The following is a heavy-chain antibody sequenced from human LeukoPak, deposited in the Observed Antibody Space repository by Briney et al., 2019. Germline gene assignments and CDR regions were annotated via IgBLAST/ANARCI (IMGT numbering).Heavy chain of an antibody. CDR3: AKQLGYCSDGSCYFPY. J-gene: IGHJ4*02. CDR2: ISNNGGYT. D-gene: IGHD2-15*01. Sequence: RPGGSLRLSCAASGFTVSNKYMSWVRQAPGKGLEWVSAISNNGGYTYYADSVQGRFTISRDNSKSTLCLQMNSLRAEDTAVYYCAKQLGYCSDGSCYFPYWGQGTLVTVSS. CDR1: GFTVSNKY. V-gene: IGHV3-23*01.